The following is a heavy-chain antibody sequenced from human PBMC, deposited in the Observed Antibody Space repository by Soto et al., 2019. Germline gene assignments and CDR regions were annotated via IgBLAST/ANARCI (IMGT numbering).Heavy chain of an antibody. J-gene: IGHJ5*02. Sequence: ASVKVSCKASGYTFTSYDINWVRQAPGQRLEWMGWISAYNGNTNYAQKLQGRVTMTTDTSTSTAYMELRSLRSDDTAVYYCARWCSLELPTFNWFDPWGQGTLVTVSS. CDR1: GYTFTSYD. V-gene: IGHV1-18*01. D-gene: IGHD1-26*01. CDR2: ISAYNGNT. CDR3: ARWCSLELPTFNWFDP.